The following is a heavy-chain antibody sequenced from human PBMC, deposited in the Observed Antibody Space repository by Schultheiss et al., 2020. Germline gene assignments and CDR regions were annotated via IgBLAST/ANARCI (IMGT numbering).Heavy chain of an antibody. CDR3: ARSRLDYGDYHFDY. V-gene: IGHV1-69*04. CDR1: GGTFSSYA. CDR2: IIPILGIA. J-gene: IGHJ4*02. D-gene: IGHD4-17*01. Sequence: KISCKASGGTFSSYAISWVRQAPGQGLEWMGRIIPILGIANYAQKFQGRVTITADKSTSTAYMELSSLRSEDTAVYYCARSRLDYGDYHFDYWGQGTLVTVAS.